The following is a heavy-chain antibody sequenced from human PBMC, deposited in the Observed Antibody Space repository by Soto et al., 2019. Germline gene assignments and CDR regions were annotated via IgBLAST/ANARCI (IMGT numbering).Heavy chain of an antibody. CDR1: GFTVSSNY. J-gene: IGHJ6*02. Sequence: EVQLVETGGGLIQPGGSLRLSCAASGFTVSSNYMSWVRQAPGKGLEWVSVIYSGGSTYYADSVKGRFTISRDNSKNTLYLRMNSLRAEDTAVYYCARVIAAGTYYYGMDVWGQGTTVTVSS. V-gene: IGHV3-53*02. CDR3: ARVIAAGTYYYGMDV. D-gene: IGHD6-13*01. CDR2: IYSGGST.